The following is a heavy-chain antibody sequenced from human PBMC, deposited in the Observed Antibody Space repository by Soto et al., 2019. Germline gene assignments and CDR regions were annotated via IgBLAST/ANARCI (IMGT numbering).Heavy chain of an antibody. V-gene: IGHV5-51*01. D-gene: IGHD6-13*01. CDR3: ARRDSSSWQNYYYYGMDV. CDR1: GYSFTSYW. Sequence: PGESLKISCKGSGYSFTSYWIGWVRQMPGKGLEWMGIIYPGDSDTRYSPSFQGQVTISADKSISTAYLQWSSLKASDTAMYYCARRDSSSWQNYYYYGMDVWGQGTTVTVSS. J-gene: IGHJ6*02. CDR2: IYPGDSDT.